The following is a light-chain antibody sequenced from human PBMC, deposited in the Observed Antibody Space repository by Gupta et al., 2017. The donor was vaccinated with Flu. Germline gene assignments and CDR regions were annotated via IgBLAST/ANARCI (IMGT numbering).Light chain of an antibody. V-gene: IGLV3-21*02. J-gene: IGLJ3*02. Sequence: SYVLTQPPSVSVAPGQAARITCGGDNIGSESVPWYQQKPGQAPVLVLFDDRDRPSGIPDRFSGSNSGDTATLTISRVEAGDEADYYCQVGDVSDLWVFGGGTKLTVL. CDR1: NIGSES. CDR3: QVGDVSDLWV. CDR2: DDR.